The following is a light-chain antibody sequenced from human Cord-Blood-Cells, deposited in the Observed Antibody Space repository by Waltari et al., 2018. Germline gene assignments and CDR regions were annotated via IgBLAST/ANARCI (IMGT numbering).Light chain of an antibody. Sequence: SYELTQPPSVSVSPGQTASITSSGDKLGDKYACWYQQKPGQSPVRVIYQDSKRPSGIPERFSGSNSGNTATLTISGTQAMDEADYYCQAWDSSIVVFGGGTKLTVL. V-gene: IGLV3-1*01. J-gene: IGLJ2*01. CDR2: QDS. CDR3: QAWDSSIVV. CDR1: KLGDKY.